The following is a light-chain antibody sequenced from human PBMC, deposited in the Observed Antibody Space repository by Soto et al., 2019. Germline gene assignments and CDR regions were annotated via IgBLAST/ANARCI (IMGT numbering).Light chain of an antibody. V-gene: IGKV3-15*01. CDR1: QRVSSN. J-gene: IGKJ3*01. Sequence: EIVMTQSPATLSVSPGERATLSCRASQRVSSNLAWYQHKPGQAPRLLIFGVSTRATGIPARFSGSGSGTEFTLTISSLQSYDFATYSCQQYNNSPPIFTFVPGTKVHIK. CDR2: GVS. CDR3: QQYNNSPPIFT.